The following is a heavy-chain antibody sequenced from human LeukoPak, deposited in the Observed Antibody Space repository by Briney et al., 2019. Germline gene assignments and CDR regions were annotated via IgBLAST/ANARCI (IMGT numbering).Heavy chain of an antibody. CDR3: ARSEYYYGSGSKRHKGGWFGP. CDR2: IIPIFGTA. CDR1: RGTFSNYA. D-gene: IGHD3-10*01. J-gene: IGHJ5*02. V-gene: IGHV1-69*13. Sequence: ASVKVSCKASRGTFSNYAISWVRQAPGQGLEWMGGIIPIFGTANYAQKLQGRVTITADESTSTAYMELSSLRSEDTAVYYCARSEYYYGSGSKRHKGGWFGPWGQGTLVTVSS.